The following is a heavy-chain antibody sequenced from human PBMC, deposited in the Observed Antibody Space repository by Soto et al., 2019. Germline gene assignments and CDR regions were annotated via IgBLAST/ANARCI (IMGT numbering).Heavy chain of an antibody. J-gene: IGHJ5*02. CDR1: GGSISSLY. D-gene: IGHD2-21*01. CDR2: VYYSGGT. CDR3: ARVAYSDSTVFDP. Sequence: SETLSLTCTVSGGSISSLYWSWLRQPPGKGLEWIGYVYYSGGTNYSPSLKNRVSISLDTSKNHFSLTLSSVTAADTAVYYCARVAYSDSTVFDPWGQGTLVTVSS. V-gene: IGHV4-59*11.